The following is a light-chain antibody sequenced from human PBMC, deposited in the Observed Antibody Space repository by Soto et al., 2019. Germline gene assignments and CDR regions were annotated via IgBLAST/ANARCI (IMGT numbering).Light chain of an antibody. CDR1: QSVSSN. CDR3: QQEDSCPPRP. J-gene: IGKJ1*01. CDR2: GVY. Sequence: EIVMTQSPTSLSVSPGERATLYGRASQSVSSNLAWYQQKPGQAPRLLIYGVYTRAPGIPARFSGSGSLTEVTLNSSSLPSEDFAVHSCQQEDSCPPRPFGQGTEVAIK. V-gene: IGKV3D-15*01.